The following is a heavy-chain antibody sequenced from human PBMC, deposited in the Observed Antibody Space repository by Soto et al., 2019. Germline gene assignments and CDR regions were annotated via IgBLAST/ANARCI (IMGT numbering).Heavy chain of an antibody. J-gene: IGHJ6*02. V-gene: IGHV1-18*04. CDR3: ARDGERDTGLNFYYYLHGMDA. CDR1: GYTFTTYG. Sequence: ASVKVSCKASGYTFTTYGISWVRQAPGQGLEWMGWISPYDGTTKYAEKFQGEMTMTTDTATSTAYMDLRSLRSDDTAVYYCARDGERDTGLNFYYYLHGMDAWGQGTRVTVSS. CDR2: ISPYDGTT. D-gene: IGHD1-1*01.